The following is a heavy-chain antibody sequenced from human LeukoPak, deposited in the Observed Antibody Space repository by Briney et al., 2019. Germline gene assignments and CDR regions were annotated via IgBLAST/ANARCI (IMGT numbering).Heavy chain of an antibody. J-gene: IGHJ1*01. CDR3: ARVRDYYDSRGYYFEYFDH. V-gene: IGHV3-53*01. CDR2: LYSGGST. Sequence: GGSLRLSCAASGFTVSRNYMSWVRQAPGKGLEWVSVLYSGGSTNYADSVKGRFTISRDNSKNTLYLQMNSLRAEDTAVYYCARVRDYYDSRGYYFEYFDHWGQGTLVTVSS. CDR1: GFTVSRNY. D-gene: IGHD3-22*01.